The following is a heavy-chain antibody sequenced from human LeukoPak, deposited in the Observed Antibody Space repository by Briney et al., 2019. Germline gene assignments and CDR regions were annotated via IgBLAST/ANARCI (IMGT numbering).Heavy chain of an antibody. CDR1: GGPISSTNW. Sequence: SETLSLTCAVSGGPISSTNWWSWVRQPPGKGLEWIGEIYHSGSTNYNPSLRSRITISVDKSKDQFSLRLSSVTAADTAVYYCATWGIAVAGTFDYWGQGTLVTVST. V-gene: IGHV4-4*02. J-gene: IGHJ4*02. CDR2: IYHSGST. D-gene: IGHD6-19*01. CDR3: ATWGIAVAGTFDY.